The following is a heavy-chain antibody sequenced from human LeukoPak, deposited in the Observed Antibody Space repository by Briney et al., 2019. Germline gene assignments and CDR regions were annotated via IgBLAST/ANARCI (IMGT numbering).Heavy chain of an antibody. V-gene: IGHV4-59*01. CDR3: ARSRSGYSYDHAAFDI. Sequence: SETLSLTCAVSGGSISSYYWSWIRQPPGKGLEWIAYIDYRGSTTYNPSLKSRVTISVDTSRNQFSLKLSSVTAADTAVYYCARSRSGYSYDHAAFDIWGQGTMVTVSS. CDR2: IDYRGST. D-gene: IGHD5-18*01. J-gene: IGHJ3*02. CDR1: GGSISSYY.